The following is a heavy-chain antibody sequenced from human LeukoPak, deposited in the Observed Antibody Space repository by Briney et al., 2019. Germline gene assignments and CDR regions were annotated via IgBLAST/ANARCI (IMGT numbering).Heavy chain of an antibody. V-gene: IGHV3-30-3*01. CDR2: ISYDASNK. J-gene: IGHJ4*02. CDR1: GFTFSSNA. Sequence: PGGSLRLSCAASGFTFSSNAMHWVRQAPGKGLEWVAVISYDASNKYYADSVKGRFTISRDNSKNTLYLQMNSLRAEDTAVYYCAWRANWNLDYWGQGTLVTVSS. D-gene: IGHD1-1*01. CDR3: AWRANWNLDY.